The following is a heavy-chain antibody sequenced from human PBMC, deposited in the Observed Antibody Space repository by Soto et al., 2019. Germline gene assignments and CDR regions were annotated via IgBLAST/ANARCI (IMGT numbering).Heavy chain of an antibody. J-gene: IGHJ4*02. D-gene: IGHD3-22*01. V-gene: IGHV1-24*01. Sequence: ASVKGSCKVSGYTLTELSMHWVRQAPGKGLEWMGGFDPEDGETIYAQKFQGRVTMTEDTSTDTAYMELSSLRSEDTAVYYCATTRLTLTVVSPPEYDYWGQGTLVTVSS. CDR1: GYTLTELS. CDR3: ATTRLTLTVVSPPEYDY. CDR2: FDPEDGET.